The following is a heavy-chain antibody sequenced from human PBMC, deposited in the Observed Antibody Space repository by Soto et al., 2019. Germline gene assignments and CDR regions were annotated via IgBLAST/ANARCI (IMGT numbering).Heavy chain of an antibody. CDR1: GFTLSSYW. V-gene: IGHV3-74*01. Sequence: GGSLRLSCVASGFTLSSYWMHWVRQAPGKGLVWVSRISSDGSTTNYADSVKGRFTISRDNARNTLFLQMDSLRAEDTALYYCTRVINGRSGLFDYWCQGTLVTVSS. J-gene: IGHJ4*02. CDR3: TRVINGRSGLFDY. D-gene: IGHD2-8*01. CDR2: ISSDGSTT.